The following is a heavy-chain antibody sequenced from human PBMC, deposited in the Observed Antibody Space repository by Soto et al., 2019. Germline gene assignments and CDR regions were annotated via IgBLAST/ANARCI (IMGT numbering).Heavy chain of an antibody. CDR2: IYYSGST. J-gene: IGHJ4*02. CDR3: ARHDYDILTEPPTPAKRGNVDIDY. D-gene: IGHD3-9*01. V-gene: IGHV4-39*01. Sequence: PSETMSLTCTVSGGSICSSSYYWGWIRQPPGKGLEWIGSIYYSGSTYYNPSLKSRVTISVDTSKNQFSLKLSSVTAADTAVYYCARHDYDILTEPPTPAKRGNVDIDYWGQGTLVTVSS. CDR1: GGSICSSSYY.